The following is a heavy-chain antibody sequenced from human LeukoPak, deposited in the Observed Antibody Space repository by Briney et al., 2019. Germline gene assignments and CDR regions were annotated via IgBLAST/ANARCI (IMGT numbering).Heavy chain of an antibody. CDR2: INHSGST. CDR3: ARGPNSGYAY. J-gene: IGHJ4*02. V-gene: IGHV4-34*01. Sequence: SETLSLTCAVYGGSFSGYYWSWIRQPPGKGLEWIGEINHSGSTNYNPSLKSRVTISVDTSKNQLSLKLSSVTAADTAVYYCARGPNSGYAYWGQGTLVTVSS. D-gene: IGHD5-12*01. CDR1: GGSFSGYY.